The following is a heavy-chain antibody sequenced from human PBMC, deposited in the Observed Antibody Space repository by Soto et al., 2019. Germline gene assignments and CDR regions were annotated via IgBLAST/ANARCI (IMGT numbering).Heavy chain of an antibody. CDR1: GGTFSSYT. V-gene: IGHV1-69*08. D-gene: IGHD4-17*01. CDR3: ARDPESFDYGGNGGDDAFDI. CDR2: IIPILGIA. J-gene: IGHJ3*02. Sequence: QVQLVQSGAEVKKPGSSVKVSCKASGGTFSSYTISWVRQAPGQGLEWMGRIIPILGIANYAQKFQGRVTITADKSTSTAYMELSSLRSEDTAVYYCARDPESFDYGGNGGDDAFDIWGQGTMVTVSS.